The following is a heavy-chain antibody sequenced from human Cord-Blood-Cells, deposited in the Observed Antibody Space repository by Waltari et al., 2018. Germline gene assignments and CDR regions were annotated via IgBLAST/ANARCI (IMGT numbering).Heavy chain of an antibody. CDR1: GGSFSGYY. Sequence: QVQLQQWGAGLLKPSETLSLTCAVSGGSFSGYYWSWIRQPPGKGLEWIGEINHSGSTNYNPSLKSRVTISVDTSKNQFSLKLSSVTAADTAVYYCARITNWGYIDYWGQGTLVTVSS. J-gene: IGHJ4*02. CDR3: ARITNWGYIDY. V-gene: IGHV4-34*01. D-gene: IGHD7-27*01. CDR2: INHSGST.